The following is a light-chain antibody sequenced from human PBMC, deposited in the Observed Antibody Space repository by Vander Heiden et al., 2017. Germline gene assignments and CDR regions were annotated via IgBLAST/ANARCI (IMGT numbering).Light chain of an antibody. CDR1: SGSVSTGYY. CDR2: STN. J-gene: IGLJ3*02. Sequence: VVIQPPPFSVSPGGTVTLTCGLSSGSVSTGYYPSWYQQTPGQAPRTLIYSTNSRSSGVPDRFSGSILGNKAALTITGAQADDESDYYCVVYMGSGTWVFGGGTKLTVL. CDR3: VVYMGSGTWV. V-gene: IGLV8-61*01.